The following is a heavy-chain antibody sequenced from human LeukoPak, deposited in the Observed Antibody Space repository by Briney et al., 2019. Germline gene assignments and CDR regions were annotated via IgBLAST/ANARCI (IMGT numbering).Heavy chain of an antibody. D-gene: IGHD6-13*01. Sequence: PGGSLRLSCAASGFTFSDYYMSWLRQAPGKGLEWVSYISSSGSTIYYADSVKGRFTISRDNAKNSLYLQMHSLRVEDTAVYYCARDRYSSSYYWGQGTLVTVSS. CDR1: GFTFSDYY. CDR3: ARDRYSSSYY. V-gene: IGHV3-11*04. CDR2: ISSSGSTI. J-gene: IGHJ4*02.